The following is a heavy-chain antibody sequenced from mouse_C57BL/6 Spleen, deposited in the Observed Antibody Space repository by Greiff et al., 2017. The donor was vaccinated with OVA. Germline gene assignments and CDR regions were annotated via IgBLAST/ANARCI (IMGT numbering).Heavy chain of an antibody. CDR2: IWGVGST. D-gene: IGHD2-3*01. CDR1: GFSLTSYG. Sequence: VKLQESGPGLVAPSQSLSITCTVSGFSLTSYGVDWVRQSPGKGLEWLGVIWGVGSTNYNSALKSRLSISKDNFKSQVFLKMNSLQTDDTAMYYCASDDGQGFAYWGQGTLVTVSA. J-gene: IGHJ3*01. V-gene: IGHV2-6*01. CDR3: ASDDGQGFAY.